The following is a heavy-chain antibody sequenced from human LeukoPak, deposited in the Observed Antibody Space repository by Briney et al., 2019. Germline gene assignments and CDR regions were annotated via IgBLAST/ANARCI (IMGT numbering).Heavy chain of an antibody. Sequence: GRSLRLSCAASGFTFDDYAMHWVRQAPGKGLEWVSGISWNSGSIGYADSVKGRFTISRDNAKNSLYLQMNSLRAEDTALYYCAKSRSFAEYFQHWGQGTLVTVSS. V-gene: IGHV3-9*01. CDR3: AKSRSFAEYFQH. CDR2: ISWNSGSI. J-gene: IGHJ1*01. CDR1: GFTFDDYA. D-gene: IGHD6-13*01.